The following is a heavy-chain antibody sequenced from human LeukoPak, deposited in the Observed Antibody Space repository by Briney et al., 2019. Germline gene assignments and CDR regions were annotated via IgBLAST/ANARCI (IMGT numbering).Heavy chain of an antibody. J-gene: IGHJ3*02. V-gene: IGHV3-48*03. CDR2: ISSSGNTI. CDR1: GFTFSSHE. D-gene: IGHD3-9*01. CDR3: ATGGASIFLDAFDM. Sequence: PGGSLRLSCAASGFTFSSHEMNWVRQAPGKGLEWVSYISSSGNTIYYADSVKGRFTISRDNSNNTLYLQMSSLRAEDTAVYFCATGGASIFLDAFDMWGQGTMVTVSS.